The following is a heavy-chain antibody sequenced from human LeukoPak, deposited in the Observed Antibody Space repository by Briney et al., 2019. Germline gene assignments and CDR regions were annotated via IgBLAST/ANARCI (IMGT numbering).Heavy chain of an antibody. CDR2: ISSSSYFI. J-gene: IGHJ4*02. D-gene: IGHD2-15*01. Sequence: GGSLRLSCAASGFTFSTYTMNWVRQAPGKGLEWVSSISSSSYFIYYADSVRGRFTISRDNAKNSLYLQMNSLRAEDTAVYYCARDTNPEIGYCSGGSCNTFDYWGQGTLVTVSS. CDR3: ARDTNPEIGYCSGGSCNTFDY. CDR1: GFTFSTYT. V-gene: IGHV3-21*01.